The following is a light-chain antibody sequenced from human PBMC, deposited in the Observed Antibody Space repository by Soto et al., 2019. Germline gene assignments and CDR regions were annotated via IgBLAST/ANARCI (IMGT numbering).Light chain of an antibody. J-gene: IGLJ1*01. CDR2: DVS. V-gene: IGLV2-14*01. Sequence: QSVLTQPASVSGSPGQSITISCTGTSSDVGGYNYVSWYQQHPGKAPKLMIYDVSNRPSGVSNRLSGSKSGNTASLTFSVLQAEDEADYYCSSYTSSSTLYVFGTGTKVTVL. CDR3: SSYTSSSTLYV. CDR1: SSDVGGYNY.